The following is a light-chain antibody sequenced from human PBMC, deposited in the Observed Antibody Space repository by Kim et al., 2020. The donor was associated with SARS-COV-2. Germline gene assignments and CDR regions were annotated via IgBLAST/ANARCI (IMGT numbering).Light chain of an antibody. CDR2: DVT. CDR3: SSYTSANTLV. V-gene: IGLV2-14*03. CDR1: GSDIGGYSH. J-gene: IGLJ2*01. Sequence: GPSVTLSCTGSGSDIGGYSHFSWHQHYPGKAPKIVIYDVTKRPSGVSSRFSGSRSGNTASLTISGLQAKDGADYYCSSYTSANTLVFGGGTQLTVL.